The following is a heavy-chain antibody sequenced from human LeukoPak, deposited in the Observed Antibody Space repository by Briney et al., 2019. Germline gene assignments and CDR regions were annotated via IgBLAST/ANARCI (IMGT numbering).Heavy chain of an antibody. J-gene: IGHJ4*02. Sequence: GGSLRLSCAASGFTFSSYWMHWVRQAPGKGLVWVSRINSDGSSTSYADSVKGRFTISRDNAKNTLYLQMNSLRAEDTAVYYCARRSSGSPPYYFGYWGQGTLVTVSS. CDR3: ARRSSGSPPYYFGY. D-gene: IGHD1-26*01. CDR1: GFTFSSYW. CDR2: INSDGSST. V-gene: IGHV3-74*01.